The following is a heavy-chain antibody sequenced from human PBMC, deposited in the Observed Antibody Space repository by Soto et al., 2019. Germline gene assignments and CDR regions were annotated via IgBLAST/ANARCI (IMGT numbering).Heavy chain of an antibody. J-gene: IGHJ4*02. Sequence: GESLKISYKASGYNFTNYWISLVRQIPGKGLEWMARIDPSDSYIRYNPSFQGHVTISTDKSITTAFLQWSSLKASDTAVYFCERHGAQNSSSALFDNWGQGTLVTVS. D-gene: IGHD6-6*01. CDR2: IDPSDSYI. V-gene: IGHV5-10-1*01. CDR3: ERHGAQNSSSALFDN. CDR1: GYNFTNYW.